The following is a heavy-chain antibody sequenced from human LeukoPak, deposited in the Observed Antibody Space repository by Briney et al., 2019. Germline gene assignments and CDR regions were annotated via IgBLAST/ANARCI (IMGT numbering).Heavy chain of an antibody. CDR2: ISWNSGSL. Sequence: GRSLTLSCAASGFTFDDYGRHWVRQAPGKGLEWVSGISWNSGSLGYADSVRGRFTISRDNAKNSLYLQMNSLRADDTALYYCAKGRSPSYDSRQGWIDPWGQGTLVTVSS. J-gene: IGHJ5*02. CDR3: AKGRSPSYDSRQGWIDP. CDR1: GFTFDDYG. V-gene: IGHV3-9*01. D-gene: IGHD3-22*01.